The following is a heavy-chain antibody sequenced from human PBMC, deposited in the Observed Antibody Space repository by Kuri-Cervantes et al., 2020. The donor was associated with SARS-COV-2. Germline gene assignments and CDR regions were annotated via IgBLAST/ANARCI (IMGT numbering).Heavy chain of an antibody. J-gene: IGHJ3*02. Sequence: ESLKISCTVSGGSISSYYWSWIRQPPGKGLEWIGYIYYSGSTNYNPSLKSRVTISVDTSKNQFSLKLSSVTAADTAVYYCARASSSYAFDIWGQGTMVTVSS. CDR3: ARASSSYAFDI. CDR2: IYYSGST. V-gene: IGHV4-59*01. D-gene: IGHD6-6*01. CDR1: GGSISSYY.